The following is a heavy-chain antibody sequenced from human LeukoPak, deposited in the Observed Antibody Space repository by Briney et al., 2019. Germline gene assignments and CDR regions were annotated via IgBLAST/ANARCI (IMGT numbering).Heavy chain of an antibody. V-gene: IGHV3-48*03. J-gene: IGHJ6*04. CDR2: ISSSGSTI. CDR3: ARDAVRGVYGMDV. D-gene: IGHD3-10*01. CDR1: GFTFSSYE. Sequence: GGSLRLSCAASGFTFSSYEMNWVRQAPGKGLEWVSYISSSGSTIYYAVSVKGRFTISRDNAKNSLYLQMNSLRAEDTAVYHCARDAVRGVYGMDVWGKGTTVTVSS.